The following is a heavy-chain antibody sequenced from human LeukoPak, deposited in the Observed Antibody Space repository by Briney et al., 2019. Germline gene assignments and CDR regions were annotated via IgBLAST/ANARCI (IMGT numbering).Heavy chain of an antibody. CDR1: GGSFSGYY. V-gene: IGHV4-34*01. D-gene: IGHD3-10*01. J-gene: IGHJ6*02. CDR2: IYHSGST. Sequence: SETLSLTCAVYGGSFSGYYWSWIRQPPGKGLEWIGEIYHSGSTNYNPSLKSRVTISVDKSKNQFSLKLSSVTAADTAVYYCARAMVPGRYYYYGMDVWGQGTTVTVSS. CDR3: ARAMVPGRYYYYGMDV.